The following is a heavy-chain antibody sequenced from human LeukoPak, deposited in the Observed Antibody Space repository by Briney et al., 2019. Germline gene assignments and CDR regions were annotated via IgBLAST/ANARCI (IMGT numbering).Heavy chain of an antibody. J-gene: IGHJ4*02. CDR1: GLTFSSNW. V-gene: IGHV3-7*04. D-gene: IGHD6-19*01. CDR2: IKQDGSAK. CDR3: AGGGGWYIDY. Sequence: GGSLRLSCAASGLTFSSNWMNWVRQAPGKGLEWVANIKQDGSAKNYVDSVGGRFTISRDNAQNSLYLQMNSLRAEDTAVYYCAGGGGWYIDYWGQGTLVTVSS.